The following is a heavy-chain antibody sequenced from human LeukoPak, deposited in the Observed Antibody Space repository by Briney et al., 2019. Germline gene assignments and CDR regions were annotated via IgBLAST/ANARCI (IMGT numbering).Heavy chain of an antibody. CDR2: ISAYHIYT. CDR3: ARVAGDYDLGYYFDS. Sequence: ASVKVSCKASGYTFTSFGISWVRQAPGQGSEYMGGISAYHIYTNYAQKFQGRVTMTTDTSTSTAYMEVRSLKSGDTAVYYRARVAGDYDLGYYFDSWGQGTLVTVSS. D-gene: IGHD4-17*01. CDR1: GYTFTSFG. V-gene: IGHV1-18*01. J-gene: IGHJ4*02.